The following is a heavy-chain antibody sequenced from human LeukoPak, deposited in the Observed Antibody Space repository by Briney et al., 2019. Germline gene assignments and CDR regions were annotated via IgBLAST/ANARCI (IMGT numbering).Heavy chain of an antibody. CDR2: IYYSGST. J-gene: IGHJ4*02. CDR1: GGSITSGGFY. Sequence: SETLSLTCSVSGGSITSGGFYWSWIRQHPGKGLEWIGYIYYSGSTYYNPSLKSRVTISVDTSKNQFSLKLSSMTAADTAVYYCARDPTGTTDYFDYWGQGTLVTVSS. V-gene: IGHV4-31*03. CDR3: ARDPTGTTDYFDY. D-gene: IGHD4-17*01.